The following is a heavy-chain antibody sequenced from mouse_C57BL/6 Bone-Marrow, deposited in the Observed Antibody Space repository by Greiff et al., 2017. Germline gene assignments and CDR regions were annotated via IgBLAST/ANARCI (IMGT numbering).Heavy chain of an antibody. CDR2: INPYNGDT. Sequence: VQLQQSGPELVKPGDSVKISCKASGYSFTGYFMNWVMPSHGKSLEWIGRINPYNGDTFYNQKFKGKATLTVDKSSSTAHMELRSLTSEYSAVYYCARSGQLGYWGQGTTLTVSS. CDR1: GYSFTGYF. CDR3: ARSGQLGY. J-gene: IGHJ2*01. V-gene: IGHV1-20*01. D-gene: IGHD3-2*01.